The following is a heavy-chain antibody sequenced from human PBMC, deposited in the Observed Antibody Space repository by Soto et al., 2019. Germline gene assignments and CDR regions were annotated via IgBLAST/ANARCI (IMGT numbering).Heavy chain of an antibody. Sequence: EVQLVESGGGLVQPGGSLRLSCAASGFTFSSYSMNWVRQAPGKGLEWVSYISSSSSTIYYADSVKGRFTISRDNAKNSLYLQMNSLRDEDTAVYYCARAETAARSYYFAYWGQGTLVTVSS. J-gene: IGHJ4*02. CDR3: ARAETAARSYYFAY. CDR2: ISSSSSTI. V-gene: IGHV3-48*02. CDR1: GFTFSSYS. D-gene: IGHD6-6*01.